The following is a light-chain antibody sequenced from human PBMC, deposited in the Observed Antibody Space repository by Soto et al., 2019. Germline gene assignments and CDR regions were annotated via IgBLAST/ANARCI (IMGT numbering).Light chain of an antibody. J-gene: IGLJ2*01. V-gene: IGLV1-47*02. CDR1: YSNVETYY. CDR2: TND. Sequence: QSVLTQPPSASGTPGQRVTISCSGSYSNVETYYVYWYQQVPGTAPKLLIYTNDQRPSGVADRFSASKSGTSASLAISGLRSEDEADYFCSATDDSLGGPVFGGGTKLTVL. CDR3: SATDDSLGGPV.